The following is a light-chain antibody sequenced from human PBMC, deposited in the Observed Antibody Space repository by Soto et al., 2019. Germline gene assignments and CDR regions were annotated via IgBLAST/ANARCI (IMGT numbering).Light chain of an antibody. CDR1: SSDIGAYNY. CDR2: EVN. Sequence: QSALTQPPSASGSPGQSVTISCTGTSSDIGAYNYVSWFQQHPGEAPKLIISEVNKRPSGVPNRFSGSKSGNTASLTVSGLQAEDESGYYCPSYGGRDHLIFGGGTKLTVL. J-gene: IGLJ2*01. CDR3: PSYGGRDHLI. V-gene: IGLV2-8*01.